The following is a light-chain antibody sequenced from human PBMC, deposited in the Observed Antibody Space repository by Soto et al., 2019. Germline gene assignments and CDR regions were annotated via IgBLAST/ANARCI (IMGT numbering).Light chain of an antibody. CDR1: QNIGDW. CDR2: KAS. J-gene: IGKJ4*01. CDR3: QQYNDLST. V-gene: IGKV1-5*03. Sequence: DIQMTQSPSTLSASVGDRVTIACRASQNIGDWLAWYQQKPGKAPNLLIYKASTLESGVPSRFSGSGSGTEFTIAISSLQPEDFATSSCQQYNDLSTFGGGTKVEI.